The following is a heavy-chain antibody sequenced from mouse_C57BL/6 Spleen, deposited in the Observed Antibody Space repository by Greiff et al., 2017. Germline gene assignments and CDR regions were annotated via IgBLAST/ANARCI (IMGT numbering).Heavy chain of an antibody. CDR1: GYTFTEYP. J-gene: IGHJ1*03. Sequence: QVHVKQSGAELVKPGASVKLSCKASGYTFTEYPIHWVKQRSGQGLEWIGWFYPGSGSIKYNEKFKDKATLTADKSSSTVYMELSRLTSEDSAVYFCARHGPIYYDYDGPHWYFDVWGTGTTVTVSS. CDR2: FYPGSGSI. V-gene: IGHV1-62-2*01. CDR3: ARHGPIYYDYDGPHWYFDV. D-gene: IGHD2-4*01.